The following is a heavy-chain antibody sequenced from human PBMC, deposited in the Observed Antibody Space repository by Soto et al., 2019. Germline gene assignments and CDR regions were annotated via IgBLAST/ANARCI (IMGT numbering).Heavy chain of an antibody. Sequence: PSETLYLTCAVYGGSVSGYYWSWIRQPPGKGLEWIGEINHSGSTNYNPSLKSRVTISVDTSKNQFSLKLSSVTAADTAVYYCARHPAARRSVFGRWSDPRRHATLVPVS. V-gene: IGHV4-34*01. CDR1: GGSVSGYY. CDR3: ARHPAARRSVFGRWSDP. D-gene: IGHD6-6*01. CDR2: INHSGST. J-gene: IGHJ5*02.